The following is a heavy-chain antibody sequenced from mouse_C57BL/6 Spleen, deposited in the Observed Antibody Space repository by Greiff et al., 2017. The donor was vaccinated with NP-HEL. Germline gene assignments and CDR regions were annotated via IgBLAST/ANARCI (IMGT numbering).Heavy chain of an antibody. CDR3: AREAYYGYDVGYAMDY. J-gene: IGHJ4*01. CDR2: INPSNGGT. V-gene: IGHV1-53*01. Sequence: QVQLQQPGTELVKPGASVKLSCKASGYTFTSYWMHWVKQRPGQGLEWIGNINPSNGGTNYNEKFKSKATLTVDKSSSTAYMQLSSLTSEDSAVYYCAREAYYGYDVGYAMDYWGQGTSVTVSS. CDR1: GYTFTSYW. D-gene: IGHD2-9*01.